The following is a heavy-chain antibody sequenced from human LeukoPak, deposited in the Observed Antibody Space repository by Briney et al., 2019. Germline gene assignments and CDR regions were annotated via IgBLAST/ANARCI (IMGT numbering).Heavy chain of an antibody. CDR3: AKVRGQYRSGWYDSAFDI. V-gene: IGHV3-9*01. CDR2: ISWNSGSI. CDR1: GFTFDDYA. Sequence: GGSLRLSCAASGFTFDDYAMHWVRQAPGKGLEWVSGISWNSGSIGYADSVKGRFTISRDNAKNSLYLQMNSLRAEDTALYYCAKVRGQYRSGWYDSAFDIWGQGTMVTVSS. D-gene: IGHD6-19*01. J-gene: IGHJ3*02.